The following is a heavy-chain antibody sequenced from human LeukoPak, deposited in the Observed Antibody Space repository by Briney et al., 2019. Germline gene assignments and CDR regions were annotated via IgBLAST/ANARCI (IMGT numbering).Heavy chain of an antibody. CDR1: GFTVNNNY. J-gene: IGHJ5*02. D-gene: IGHD6-13*01. CDR3: ANPLPNPRIAAAAA. CDR2: ISGSGGST. Sequence: GGSLRLSCAASGFTVNNNYMTWVRQAPGKGLEWVSAISGSGGSTYYADSVKGRFTISRDNSKNTLYLQMNSLRAEDTAVYYCANPLPNPRIAAAAAWGQGTLVTVSS. V-gene: IGHV3-23*01.